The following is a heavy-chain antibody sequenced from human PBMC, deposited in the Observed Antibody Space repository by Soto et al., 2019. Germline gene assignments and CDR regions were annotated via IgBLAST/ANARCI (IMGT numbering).Heavy chain of an antibody. D-gene: IGHD3-22*01. CDR1: GFTFSTNS. CDR2: ISNEAERI. J-gene: IGHJ1*01. Sequence: PGGSLRLSCTASGFTFSTNSMAWVRQAPGKGLEWVSSISNEAERIFYADSVKGRFTISRDNSKNTLYLQMNSLRAEDTAVYYCARDRVESGYPEYFQHWGQGALVTVSS. CDR3: ARDRVESGYPEYFQH. V-gene: IGHV3-23*01.